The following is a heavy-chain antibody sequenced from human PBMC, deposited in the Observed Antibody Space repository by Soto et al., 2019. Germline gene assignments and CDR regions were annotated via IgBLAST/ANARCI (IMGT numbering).Heavy chain of an antibody. V-gene: IGHV3-23*01. D-gene: IGHD6-13*01. J-gene: IGHJ6*02. CDR1: GFTFSSYA. CDR2: IGGSGGST. CDR3: AKDESIAAAGTGYYYYGMDV. Sequence: EVQLLESGGGLVQPGGSLRLSSAASGFTFSSYAMSWVRQAPGKGLEWVSAIGGSGGSTYYADSVKGRFTISRDNSKNTLYLHMNSLRAEDTAVYYCAKDESIAAAGTGYYYYGMDVWGQGTTVTVSS.